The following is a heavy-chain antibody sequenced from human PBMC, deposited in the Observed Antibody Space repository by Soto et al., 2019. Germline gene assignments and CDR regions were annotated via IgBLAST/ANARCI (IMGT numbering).Heavy chain of an antibody. V-gene: IGHV4-59*08. Sequence: PSETLSLTCTVSGCSISIYYWSWIRQPPGKGLEWIGYIYYSGSTNYNPSLKSRVTISVDTSKNQFSLKLSSVTAADTAVYYCARHEAYSSSSNFDYWGQGTLVTVSS. D-gene: IGHD6-6*01. CDR2: IYYSGST. CDR1: GCSISIYY. J-gene: IGHJ4*02. CDR3: ARHEAYSSSSNFDY.